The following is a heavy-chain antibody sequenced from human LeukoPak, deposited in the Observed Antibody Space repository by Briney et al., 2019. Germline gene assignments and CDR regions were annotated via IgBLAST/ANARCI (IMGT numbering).Heavy chain of an antibody. CDR2: ISYDGSNK. V-gene: IGHV3-30-3*01. CDR1: GFTFSSYA. Sequence: GRSLRLSCAASGFTFSSYAMHWVRQAPGKGLEWVAVISYDGSNKYYADSVKGRFTISRDNSKNTLYLQMNSLRAEDTAVYYCARTDYGDLRGSYGMDVWGRGTTVTVSS. J-gene: IGHJ6*02. CDR3: ARTDYGDLRGSYGMDV. D-gene: IGHD4-17*01.